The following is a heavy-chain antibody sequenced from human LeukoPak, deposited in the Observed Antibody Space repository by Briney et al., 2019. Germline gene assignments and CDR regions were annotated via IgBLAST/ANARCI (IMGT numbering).Heavy chain of an antibody. CDR1: GGSISSYY. D-gene: IGHD4-11*01. CDR3: ARGEDYKSSRFDP. Sequence: SETLSLTCTVSGGSISSYYWSWIRQPPGKGLEWIGYIYYSGSTNYNPSLKSRVTISVDTSKNQFSLKLSSVTAADTAVYYCARGEDYKSSRFDPWGQGTLVTVSS. CDR2: IYYSGST. V-gene: IGHV4-59*01. J-gene: IGHJ5*02.